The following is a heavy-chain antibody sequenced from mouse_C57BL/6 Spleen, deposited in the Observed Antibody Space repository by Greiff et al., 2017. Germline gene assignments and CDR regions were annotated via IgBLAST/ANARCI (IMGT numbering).Heavy chain of an antibody. CDR1: GYTFTSYW. CDR3: ARWGNRNDVDY. J-gene: IGHJ2*01. Sequence: QVQLQQPGAELVMPGASVKLSCKASGYTFTSYWMHWVKQRPGQGLEWIGKIDPSDSDTNYNQKFKGKSTLTVDKSSSTAYMQLSSLTSEDSAVYYCARWGNRNDVDYWGQGTTLTVSS. D-gene: IGHD2-14*01. CDR2: IDPSDSDT. V-gene: IGHV1-69*01.